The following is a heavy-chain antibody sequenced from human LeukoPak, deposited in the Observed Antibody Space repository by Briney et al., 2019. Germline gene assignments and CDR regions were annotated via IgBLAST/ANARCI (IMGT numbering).Heavy chain of an antibody. CDR2: IWYDGTNK. CDR3: ARGDCSGGTCYSSFDY. Sequence: GRSLRLSCAASGFTFSSYAMHWVRQAPGRGLEWVAVIWYDGTNKYYADSVKGRFTISRDNSKNTLYLQMNSLRAEDTAVYYCARGDCSGGTCYSSFDYWGQGTLVTVSS. V-gene: IGHV3-33*08. CDR1: GFTFSSYA. D-gene: IGHD2-15*01. J-gene: IGHJ4*02.